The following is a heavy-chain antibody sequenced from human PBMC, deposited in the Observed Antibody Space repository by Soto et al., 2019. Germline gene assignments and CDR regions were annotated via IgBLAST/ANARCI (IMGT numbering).Heavy chain of an antibody. CDR2: KKQDGSEK. V-gene: IGHV3-7*01. D-gene: IGHD2-2*01. CDR1: GFTFSSYW. Sequence: GGSLRLSCAASGFTFSSYWMSWVRQAPGKGLERVANKKQDGSEKYYVDSVKGRFTISRDNAKNSLYLQMNSLRAEDTAVYYCARDPNIVLVPAALRSYYYYYGMDVWGQGTTVTVSS. J-gene: IGHJ6*02. CDR3: ARDPNIVLVPAALRSYYYYYGMDV.